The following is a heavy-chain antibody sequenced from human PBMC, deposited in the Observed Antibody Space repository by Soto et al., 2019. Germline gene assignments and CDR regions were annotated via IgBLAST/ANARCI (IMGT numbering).Heavy chain of an antibody. CDR1: GYTFTSYA. D-gene: IGHD2-2*01. J-gene: IGHJ6*02. CDR2: INAYNGNT. Sequence: ASAKVSCKASGYTFTSYAMHWVRQAPGQRLEWMGWINAYNGNTNYAQKLQGRVTMTTDTSTSTAYMELRSLRSDDTAVYYCARVGGLGYCSSTSCKRYGMDVWGQGTTVTVSS. CDR3: ARVGGLGYCSSTSCKRYGMDV. V-gene: IGHV1-18*01.